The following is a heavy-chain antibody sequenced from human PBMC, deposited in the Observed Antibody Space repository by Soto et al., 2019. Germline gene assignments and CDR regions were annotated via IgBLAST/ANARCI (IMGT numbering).Heavy chain of an antibody. CDR3: AKVSSSWYAGFFDL. D-gene: IGHD6-13*01. CDR1: GFTFSSHA. Sequence: GGSLRLSCTASGFTFSSHAMTWVRQAPGKGLEWVSGLSDSGDSIYYADSVKGRFTIYRDNSMNTLYLQMNTLRVEDTAVYYCAKVSSSWYAGFFDLWGQGTLVTVFS. V-gene: IGHV3-23*01. CDR2: LSDSGDSI. J-gene: IGHJ4*02.